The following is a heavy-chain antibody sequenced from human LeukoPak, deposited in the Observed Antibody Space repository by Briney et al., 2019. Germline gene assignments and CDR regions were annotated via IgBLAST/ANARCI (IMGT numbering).Heavy chain of an antibody. J-gene: IGHJ6*03. CDR2: ISGSGGGT. Sequence: PGGSLRLSCAASGFTFTSYAMSWVRQAPGKGLEWVSSISGSGGGTFYADSVKGRFTISRDNSKTTLYLQMNRLRAEDTDVYCCARVSGSYSLYYYMDVWGKGTTVTVSS. V-gene: IGHV3-23*01. D-gene: IGHD1-26*01. CDR1: GFTFTSYA. CDR3: ARVSGSYSLYYYMDV.